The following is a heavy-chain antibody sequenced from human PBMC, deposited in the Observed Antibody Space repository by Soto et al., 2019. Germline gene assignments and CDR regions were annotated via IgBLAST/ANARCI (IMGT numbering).Heavy chain of an antibody. Sequence: QVQLVQSGAEVRKPGASGKVSCKTSGYKFSDYYIHWVRQAPGQGLEWMGVIYPGGGGPTSAQKFQGRFTMTSGAPPSTVYMNLSGLKSEDTAVYYCARTHYSYGSFAEIVYWGQGTLFTVSS. CDR3: ARTHYSYGSFAEIVY. CDR2: IYPGGGGP. J-gene: IGHJ4*02. CDR1: GYKFSDYY. V-gene: IGHV1-46*01. D-gene: IGHD5-18*01.